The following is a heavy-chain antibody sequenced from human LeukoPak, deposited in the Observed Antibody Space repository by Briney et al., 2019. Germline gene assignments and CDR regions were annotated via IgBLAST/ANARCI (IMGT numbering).Heavy chain of an antibody. CDR1: GYTFTSYY. Sequence: ASVKVSCKASGYTFTSYYMHWVRQAPGQGLEWMGIINPSAGSTTYAQKFQGRVTLTRDTSTSTVYMELSSLRSEDTALYYCARSPYTYGSLFYLDFWGQGTLVTASS. CDR2: INPSAGST. D-gene: IGHD5-18*01. J-gene: IGHJ4*02. V-gene: IGHV1-46*01. CDR3: ARSPYTYGSLFYLDF.